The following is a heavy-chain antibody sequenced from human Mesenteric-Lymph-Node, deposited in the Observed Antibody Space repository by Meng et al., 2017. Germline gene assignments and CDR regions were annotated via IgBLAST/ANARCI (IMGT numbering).Heavy chain of an antibody. J-gene: IGHJ4*02. Sequence: ASVKVSCKASGYTFGSLSSFGIAWVRQAPGQGLEWMGWISAYNGNTNYAQNLQGRVTMTTDTSTSTAYMELRSLRSDDTAVYYCARAGSGYDDYDDELKDSDDYWGQGTRVTVSS. V-gene: IGHV1-18*01. CDR3: ARAGSGYDDYDDELKDSDDY. CDR2: ISAYNGNT. D-gene: IGHD5-12*01. CDR1: GYTFGSLSSFG.